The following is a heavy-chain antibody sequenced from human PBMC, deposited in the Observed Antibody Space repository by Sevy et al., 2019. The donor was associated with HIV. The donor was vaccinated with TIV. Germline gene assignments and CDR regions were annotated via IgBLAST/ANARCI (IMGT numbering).Heavy chain of an antibody. CDR1: GFIFSDYA. V-gene: IGHV3-23*01. D-gene: IGHD3-22*01. CDR3: AKFEDYYDSGGYYWYFDF. CDR2: ISGGDDST. J-gene: IGHJ2*01. Sequence: GGSLRLSCAASGFIFSDYAMSWVRQAPGKGLEWVSSISGGDDSTYYADSVKGRFTVSRDNSKNTLYLQMNTLRAEDTALYYCAKFEDYYDSGGYYWYFDFWGRGTLVTVSS.